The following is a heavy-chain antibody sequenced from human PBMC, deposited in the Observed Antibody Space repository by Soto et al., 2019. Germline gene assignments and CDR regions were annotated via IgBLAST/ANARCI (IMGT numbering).Heavy chain of an antibody. J-gene: IGHJ5*02. V-gene: IGHV1-24*01. Sequence: QVQLVQSGAEVKKPGASVKVSCKVSGYTLTELSMHWVRQAPGKGLEWMGGFDPEDGETIYAQKFQGRVTMTEDTSTRTAYIELSRLRCEDTAVYYCAFGGGYENWFDPWGQGTLVTVSA. D-gene: IGHD3-16*01. CDR1: GYTLTELS. CDR3: AFGGGYENWFDP. CDR2: FDPEDGET.